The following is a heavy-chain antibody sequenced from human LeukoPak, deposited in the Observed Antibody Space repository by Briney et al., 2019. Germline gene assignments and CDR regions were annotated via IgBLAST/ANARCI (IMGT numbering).Heavy chain of an antibody. D-gene: IGHD3-10*01. CDR1: GYTFTGYY. CDR3: ARAVGVFGELFPFDY. J-gene: IGHJ4*02. CDR2: INPNSGGT. V-gene: IGHV1-2*02. Sequence: ASVKVSCKASGYTFTGYYMHWVRQAPGQGLEWMGWINPNSGGTNYAQKFQGRVTMTRDTSISTAYMELSRLRSDDTAVYYCARAVGVFGELFPFDYWGQGALVTVSS.